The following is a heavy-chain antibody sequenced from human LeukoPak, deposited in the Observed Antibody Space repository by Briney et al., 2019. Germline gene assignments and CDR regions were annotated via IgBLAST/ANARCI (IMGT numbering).Heavy chain of an antibody. CDR2: ISSSSSYI. D-gene: IGHD1-26*01. V-gene: IGHV3-21*01. CDR3: LRESYYVPQLFDY. J-gene: IGHJ4*02. Sequence: GGSLRLSCAASGFTFSSYSMNWVRQAPGKGLEWVSSISSSSSYIYYADSVKGRFTISRDNAKNSLYLQMNSLRAEDTAVYYCLRESYYVPQLFDYWGQGTLVTVSS. CDR1: GFTFSSYS.